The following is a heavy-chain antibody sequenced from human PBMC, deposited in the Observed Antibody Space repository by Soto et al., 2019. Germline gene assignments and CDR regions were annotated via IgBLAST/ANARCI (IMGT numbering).Heavy chain of an antibody. D-gene: IGHD3-16*01. V-gene: IGHV3-73*02. CDR2: IKIRSYNYAT. CDR1: GFTFSGFA. J-gene: IGHJ4*02. Sequence: EVQLVESGGGLVQPGESVTLSCAASGFTFSGFAIHWVRQASGKGLEWIGRIKIRSYNYATAYSASLRGRFTLSRDDSENTAYLQMTNLKTEDTAVYYCARLWGGGDGFDSPPYYLDSWGQGTLVTVSS. CDR3: ARLWGGGDGFDSPPYYLDS.